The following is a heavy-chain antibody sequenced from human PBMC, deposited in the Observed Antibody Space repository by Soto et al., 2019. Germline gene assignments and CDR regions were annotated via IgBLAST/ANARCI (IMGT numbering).Heavy chain of an antibody. D-gene: IGHD1-20*01. Sequence: SETLSLTCVVYGGSFSGYYLTWIRQPPGKGLEWIGEINHSGSTNCDPSLKSRVTIPVDPSNNQASLKLSSVTAADTAVYYCARYKSNYYYSMDVWGQGTTVTVSS. CDR3: ARYKSNYYYSMDV. CDR1: GGSFSGYY. CDR2: INHSGST. J-gene: IGHJ6*02. V-gene: IGHV4-34*01.